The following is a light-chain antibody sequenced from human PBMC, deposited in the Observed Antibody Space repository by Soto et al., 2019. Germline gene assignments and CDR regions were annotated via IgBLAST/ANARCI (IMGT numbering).Light chain of an antibody. J-gene: IGLJ2*01. CDR3: SSYTSSTTVI. CDR2: EVS. Sequence: QSVLTQPASVSGSPGQSITISCTGNRSDVGGYNYGSWYQQYPGKAPKLMIYEVSNRPSGVSNHFSASKSGNTASLTISGLHAEDEADYYCSSYTSSTTVIVGGGTKGTVL. V-gene: IGLV2-14*01. CDR1: RSDVGGYNY.